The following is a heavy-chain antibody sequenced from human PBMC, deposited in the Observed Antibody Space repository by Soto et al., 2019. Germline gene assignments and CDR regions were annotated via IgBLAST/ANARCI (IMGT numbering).Heavy chain of an antibody. D-gene: IGHD5-12*01. Sequence: PGGSLRLSXAASGFTFSSYEMNWVRQAPGKGLEWVSYISTSGSTIYYADSVKGRFTISRDNAKNSLYLQMYTLRAEDTAVYYCVRGETWLQLSYYFDYWGQGTLVTVSS. CDR2: ISTSGSTI. CDR3: VRGETWLQLSYYFDY. J-gene: IGHJ4*02. V-gene: IGHV3-48*03. CDR1: GFTFSSYE.